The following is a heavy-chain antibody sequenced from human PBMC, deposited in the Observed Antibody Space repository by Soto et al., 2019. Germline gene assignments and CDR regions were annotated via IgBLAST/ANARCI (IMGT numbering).Heavy chain of an antibody. CDR2: IYYSGST. CDR1: GGSISSGDYY. D-gene: IGHD3-10*01. V-gene: IGHV4-30-4*01. Sequence: QVQLQESGPGLVKPSETLSLTCTVSGGSISSGDYYWSWIRQPPGKGLEWIGYIYYSGSTYYNPSLKSRVTISVDTSKNQFSLKLSSVTAADTAVYSCARAIGSGSYYKGAFDIWGQGTMVTVSS. CDR3: ARAIGSGSYYKGAFDI. J-gene: IGHJ3*02.